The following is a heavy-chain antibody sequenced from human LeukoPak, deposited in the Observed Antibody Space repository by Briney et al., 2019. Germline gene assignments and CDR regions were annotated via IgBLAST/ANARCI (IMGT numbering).Heavy chain of an antibody. CDR1: GYTFTGYY. Sequence: ASVTVSCKASGYTFTGYYMHWVRQAPGQGLEWMGWINPNSGGTNYAQKFQGWVTMTRDTSISTAYMELSRLRSDDTAVYYCARVLYGVEDPGFFDIWGQGTMVTVSS. D-gene: IGHD2-8*01. CDR3: ARVLYGVEDPGFFDI. V-gene: IGHV1-2*04. CDR2: INPNSGGT. J-gene: IGHJ3*02.